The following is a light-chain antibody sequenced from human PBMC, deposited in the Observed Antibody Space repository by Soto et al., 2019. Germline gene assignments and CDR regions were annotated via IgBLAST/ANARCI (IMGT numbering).Light chain of an antibody. Sequence: NFMLTQPHSVSESPGKTVIISCTRSSGSIASNYVQWYQQRPGSSPTTVIYEDNQRTSRVPDRFSGSIDSSSNSASLTISGLETEDEADYFCQSYDATNQVFGGGTKLTVL. CDR1: SGSIASNY. CDR3: QSYDATNQV. J-gene: IGLJ3*02. CDR2: EDN. V-gene: IGLV6-57*01.